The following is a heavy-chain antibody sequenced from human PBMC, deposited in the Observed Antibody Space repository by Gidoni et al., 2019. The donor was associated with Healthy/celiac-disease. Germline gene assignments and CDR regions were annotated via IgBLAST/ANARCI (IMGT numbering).Heavy chain of an antibody. J-gene: IGHJ6*04. CDR2: IYYSGST. D-gene: IGHD6-13*01. Sequence: QVQLQESGPGLVKPSETLSLTCTVSGGSISSYYWRWIRQPPGKGLEWIGYIYYSGSTNYNPSLKSRVTISVDTSKNQFSLKLSSVTAADTAVYYCARDLAAAGHYYGMDVWGKGTTVTVSS. CDR3: ARDLAAAGHYYGMDV. V-gene: IGHV4-59*01. CDR1: GGSISSYY.